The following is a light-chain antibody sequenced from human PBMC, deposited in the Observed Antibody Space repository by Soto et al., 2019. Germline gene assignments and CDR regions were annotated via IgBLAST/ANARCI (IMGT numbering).Light chain of an antibody. V-gene: IGKV3-20*01. CDR1: QPVSRNF. CDR2: GVS. Sequence: PGESAALSCRASQPVSRNFLAWYQQKPGQAPRLLIYGVSSRASGIPDRFFGSGSGTDFTLTINRLEPEDFAVYYCQQYANSPITFGQGTRLEIK. CDR3: QQYANSPIT. J-gene: IGKJ5*01.